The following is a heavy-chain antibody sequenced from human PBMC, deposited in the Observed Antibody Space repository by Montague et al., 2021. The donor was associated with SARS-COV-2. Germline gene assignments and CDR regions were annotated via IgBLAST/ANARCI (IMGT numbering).Heavy chain of an antibody. D-gene: IGHD4-17*01. Sequence: SETLSLTCTVSGDSMTGDSMSGYYWRSIRQTPGKGQEWNGCISNSGPTHDNRSLKNPVTTSVDTSHNQFSLKLNSVTAADTAVYYCARVRKDDYGDNCFDYWGQGTLVTASS. CDR2: ISNSGPT. CDR3: ARVRKDDYGDNCFDY. J-gene: IGHJ4*02. CDR1: GDSMTGDSMSGYY. V-gene: IGHV4-61*08.